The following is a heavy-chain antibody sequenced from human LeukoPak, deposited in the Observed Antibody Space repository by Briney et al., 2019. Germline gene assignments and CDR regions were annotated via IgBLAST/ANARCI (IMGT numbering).Heavy chain of an antibody. CDR2: INPSGGST. V-gene: IGHV1-46*01. D-gene: IGHD3-9*01. J-gene: IGHJ4*02. CDR3: ARASPHYDILTGYLTTSFDY. CDR1: GYTFTSYY. Sequence: GASVKVSCKASGYTFTSYYMHWVRQAPGQGLEWMGIINPSGGSTSYAQKFQGRVTMTRDMSTSTVYMELSSLRSDDTAVYYCARASPHYDILTGYLTTSFDYWGQGTLVTVSS.